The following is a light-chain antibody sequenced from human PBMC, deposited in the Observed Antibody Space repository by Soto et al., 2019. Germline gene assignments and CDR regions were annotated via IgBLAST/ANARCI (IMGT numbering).Light chain of an antibody. Sequence: QSALTQPPSASGSPGQSVTISCTGTSSDVGGYNFVSWYQQHPGKAPKLMIYELNKRPSGVPDRFSGSKSGNTASPTVSGLQAEDEADYYCSSYAGSNNRYVFGTGTKLTVL. J-gene: IGLJ1*01. V-gene: IGLV2-8*01. CDR2: ELN. CDR3: SSYAGSNNRYV. CDR1: SSDVGGYNF.